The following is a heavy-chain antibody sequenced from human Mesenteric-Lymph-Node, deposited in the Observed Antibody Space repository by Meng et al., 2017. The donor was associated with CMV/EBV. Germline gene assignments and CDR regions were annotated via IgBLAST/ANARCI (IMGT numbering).Heavy chain of an antibody. CDR1: GSIFSDYY. J-gene: IGHJ6*02. CDR2: ISSSGTTI. CDR3: ARDTYGGNSAYYYGMGV. Sequence: GESLKISCAASGSIFSDYYMSWIRQAPGKGLEWVSYISSSGTTIYYADSVKGRFTISRDNAKISLYLQMNSLRAEDTAVYYCARDTYGGNSAYYYGMGVWGHGTTVTVSS. V-gene: IGHV3-11*01. D-gene: IGHD4-23*01.